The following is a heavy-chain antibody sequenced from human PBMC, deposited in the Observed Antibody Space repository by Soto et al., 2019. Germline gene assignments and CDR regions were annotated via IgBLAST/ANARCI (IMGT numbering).Heavy chain of an antibody. D-gene: IGHD5-18*01. CDR1: GFTFITYY. CDR2: LISSGDVT. CDR3: VRAGISTTHSYDF. J-gene: IGHJ4*02. V-gene: IGHV3-23*01. Sequence: PGGSLRPSCAASGFTFITYYISWVRQAPGRGLEWVSSLISSGDVTYYADSVKGRFTISRDTSKNTLYLQMNSLRTEDTAVYYCVRAGISTTHSYDFSGPGTLVPVSP.